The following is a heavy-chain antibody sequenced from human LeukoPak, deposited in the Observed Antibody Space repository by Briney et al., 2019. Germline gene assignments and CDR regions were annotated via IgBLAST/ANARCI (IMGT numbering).Heavy chain of an antibody. CDR2: IYYSGST. J-gene: IGHJ4*02. CDR1: GGSISSGSYY. V-gene: IGHV4-39*01. CDR3: VRRPLAAAGTPMVDY. Sequence: SETLSLTCTVSGGSISSGSYYWGWIRQPPGKGLEWIGSIYYSGSTYYNPSLKSRVTISVDTSKNQFSLKLSSVTAADTAVYYCVRRPLAAAGTPMVDYWGQGTLVTVSS. D-gene: IGHD6-13*01.